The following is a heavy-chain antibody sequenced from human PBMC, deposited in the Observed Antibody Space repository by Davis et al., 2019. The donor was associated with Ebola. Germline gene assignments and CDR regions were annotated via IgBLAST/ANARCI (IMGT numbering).Heavy chain of an antibody. V-gene: IGHV3-53*01. CDR2: IYSGGST. CDR3: AREAIVVVPAGFDY. Sequence: PAGSLRLSCAASGFTVSSNYMSWVRQAPGKGLEWVSVIYSGGSTYYADSVKGRFTISRDNSKNTLYLQMNSLRAEDTAVYYCAREAIVVVPAGFDYWGQGTLVTVSS. D-gene: IGHD2-2*01. CDR1: GFTVSSNY. J-gene: IGHJ4*02.